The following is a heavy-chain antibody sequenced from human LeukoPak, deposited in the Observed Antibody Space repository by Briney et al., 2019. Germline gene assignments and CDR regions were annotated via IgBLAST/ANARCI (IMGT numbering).Heavy chain of an antibody. V-gene: IGHV3-7*01. J-gene: IGHJ4*02. Sequence: TGGSLRLSCAASGFTFSSYWMSWVRQAPGKGREGVANINQDGSAKDYGGSVEGQFTISRDNAKNSLYLQMNSLTAEDTAVYFCASAPNENYFDFWGQGTLVTVSS. CDR1: GFTFSSYW. CDR3: ASAPNENYFDF. CDR2: INQDGSAK.